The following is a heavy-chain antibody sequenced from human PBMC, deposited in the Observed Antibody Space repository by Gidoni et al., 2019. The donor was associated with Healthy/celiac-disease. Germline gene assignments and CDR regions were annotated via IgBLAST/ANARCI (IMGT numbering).Heavy chain of an antibody. CDR3: ARADQAQNIVVTGGGGPPGSGWYFDL. V-gene: IGHV1-46*01. J-gene: IGHJ2*01. D-gene: IGHD5-12*01. Sequence: QVQLVQSGAEVKKPGASVKVSCKASGYTFTSYYMYWVRQAPGQGFEGMGIINPSGGSTSHAQKFQGRVPMTRDPPTSTVYMGLRSLRSEDPAVYYWARADQAQNIVVTGGGGPPGSGWYFDLWGRGTLVTVSS. CDR2: INPSGGST. CDR1: GYTFTSYY.